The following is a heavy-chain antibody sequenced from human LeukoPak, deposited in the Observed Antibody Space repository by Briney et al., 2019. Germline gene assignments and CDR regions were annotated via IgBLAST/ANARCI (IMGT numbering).Heavy chain of an antibody. V-gene: IGHV4-4*08. J-gene: IGHJ4*02. CDR3: ARIFEY. Sequence: SETLSLTCTVSGGSISSYYWSWIRQPPGKGLEWIGHIYTSGTTNYNPSLKSRVTILLDTSKNQFSLNLNSVTAADTAVYYCARIFEYWGQGTLVTVAS. CDR1: GGSISSYY. CDR2: IYTSGTT.